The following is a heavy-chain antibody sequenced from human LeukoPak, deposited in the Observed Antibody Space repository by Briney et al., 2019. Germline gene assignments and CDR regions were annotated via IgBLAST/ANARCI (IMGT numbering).Heavy chain of an antibody. V-gene: IGHV4-59*12. CDR3: ARGRGITIFGVVISGGNWFDP. J-gene: IGHJ5*02. CDR1: GGSISSYY. D-gene: IGHD3-3*01. CDR2: IYYSGST. Sequence: SETLSLTCTVSGGSISSYYWSWIRQPPGKGLEWIGYIYYSGSTNYNPSLKSRVTISIDTSKNQFSLKLSSVTAADTAVYYCARGRGITIFGVVISGGNWFDPWGQGTLVTVSS.